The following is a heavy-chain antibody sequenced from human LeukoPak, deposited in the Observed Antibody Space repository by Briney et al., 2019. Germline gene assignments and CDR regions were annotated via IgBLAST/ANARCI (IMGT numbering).Heavy chain of an antibody. Sequence: GGSLRLSCAASGFTFSSSDMHWVRQASGKGLEWVSAIGTGGDTYYPGSVKGRFTISRDNAKNSLYLQMNSLRAEDTAVYYCARVKNSSGWGDVFDIWGQGTKVTVSS. CDR3: ARVKNSSGWGDVFDI. CDR2: IGTGGDT. D-gene: IGHD6-19*01. CDR1: GFTFSSSD. J-gene: IGHJ3*02. V-gene: IGHV3-13*01.